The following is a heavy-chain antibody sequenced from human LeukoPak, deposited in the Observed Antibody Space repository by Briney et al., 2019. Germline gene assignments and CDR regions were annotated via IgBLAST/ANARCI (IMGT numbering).Heavy chain of an antibody. CDR2: ISYDGSNK. Sequence: GGSLRLSCAASGFIFNTYWMTWVRQAPGKGLEWVAVISYDGSNKYYVDSVKGRFTISRDNSKNTLYLQMNSLRAEDTAVYYCARADLFGVVTNGDLDHWGQGTLVTVSS. D-gene: IGHD3-3*01. J-gene: IGHJ4*02. CDR1: GFIFNTYW. CDR3: ARADLFGVVTNGDLDH. V-gene: IGHV3-30*03.